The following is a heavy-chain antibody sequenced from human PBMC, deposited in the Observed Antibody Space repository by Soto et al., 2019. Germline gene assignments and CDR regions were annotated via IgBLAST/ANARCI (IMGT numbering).Heavy chain of an antibody. CDR3: ARVPGVVVCANGAFDN. CDR1: GGSVSSRNW. V-gene: IGHV4-4*02. J-gene: IGHJ3*02. CDR2: IYHSGSA. Sequence: QVQLQESGPGLVKPSGTLSLTCAVSGGSVSSRNWWSWVRQSPGKGLEWMGEIYHSGSADNNPSLTSQATIPLDKSKNQVTLRRTSVTAADTAVYYCARVPGVVVCANGAFDNWGPGTRVIVSS. D-gene: IGHD2-8*01.